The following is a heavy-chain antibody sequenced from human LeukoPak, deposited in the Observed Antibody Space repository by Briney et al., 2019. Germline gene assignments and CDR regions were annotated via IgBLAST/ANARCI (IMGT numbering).Heavy chain of an antibody. Sequence: ASVKVSCKASGYTFTGYYMHWVRQAPGQGLEWMGWINPNSGGTNYAQKFQGRVTMTRDTSISTAYMELSRLRSDDTAVYYCARDAIVGAPFYVMDVWGQGTTVTVSS. CDR1: GYTFTGYY. D-gene: IGHD1-26*01. CDR3: ARDAIVGAPFYVMDV. CDR2: INPNSGGT. J-gene: IGHJ6*02. V-gene: IGHV1-2*02.